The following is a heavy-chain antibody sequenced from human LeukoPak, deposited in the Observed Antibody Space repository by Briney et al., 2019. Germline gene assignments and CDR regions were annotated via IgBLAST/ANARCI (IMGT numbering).Heavy chain of an antibody. J-gene: IGHJ4*02. D-gene: IGHD3-22*01. Sequence: GGSLRLFGAASGFTFSSYSMNWVRQAPGKGLEGVSSISSSSSYIYYADSVKGRFTISRDNAKNSLYLQMNSLRAEDTAVYYCARAGYYYDIADYWGQGTLVTVSS. CDR1: GFTFSSYS. CDR3: ARAGYYYDIADY. CDR2: ISSSSSYI. V-gene: IGHV3-21*01.